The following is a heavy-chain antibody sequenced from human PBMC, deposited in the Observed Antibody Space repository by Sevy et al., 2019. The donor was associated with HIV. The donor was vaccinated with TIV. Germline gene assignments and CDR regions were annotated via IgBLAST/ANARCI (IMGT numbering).Heavy chain of an antibody. CDR3: VKDIGVGVGQEAFDI. J-gene: IGHJ3*02. Sequence: GGSLRLSCAASGFTFDDHAMHWVRLLPGKGLEWVSGVSWNGDVVGNADSVKGRFTISRDNAKNSLFLEMNSLRPEDTALYYCVKDIGVGVGQEAFDIWGQGTRVTVSS. V-gene: IGHV3-9*01. CDR1: GFTFDDHA. CDR2: VSWNGDVV. D-gene: IGHD1-26*01.